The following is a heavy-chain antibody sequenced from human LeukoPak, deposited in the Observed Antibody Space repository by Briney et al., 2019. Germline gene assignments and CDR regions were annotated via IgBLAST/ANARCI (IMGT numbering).Heavy chain of an antibody. V-gene: IGHV4-59*01. Sequence: PSETLSLTCTVSGGSISNYYWSWIRQPPGKGLEWIGYIYDGGSTNYNPSLMSRVTISVGTSKNQFSLRLSSVTAADTAVYYCARVKLEMGTRGFCYLDNWGQGTLVTVSS. D-gene: IGHD5-24*01. CDR2: IYDGGST. CDR3: ARVKLEMGTRGFCYLDN. CDR1: GGSISNYY. J-gene: IGHJ4*02.